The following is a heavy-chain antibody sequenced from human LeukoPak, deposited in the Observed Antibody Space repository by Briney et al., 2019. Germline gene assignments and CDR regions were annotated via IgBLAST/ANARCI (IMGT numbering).Heavy chain of an antibody. CDR2: ISSSSSYI. J-gene: IGHJ4*02. D-gene: IGHD5-18*01. Sequence: SGRTLRLSCAPSGLTFSSYSMTWVRQAPGKGLDWRSSISSSSSYIYYEDAVEGRFTIARDNAKNSLDLQMNSLRAEDTAVYYCAREGDERYRGGFDYWGQGTLVTVAS. CDR3: AREGDERYRGGFDY. V-gene: IGHV3-21*01. CDR1: GLTFSSYS.